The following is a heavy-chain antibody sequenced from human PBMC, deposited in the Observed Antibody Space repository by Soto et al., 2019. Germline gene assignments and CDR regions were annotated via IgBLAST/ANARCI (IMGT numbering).Heavy chain of an antibody. J-gene: IGHJ5*02. V-gene: IGHV3-64D*08. CDR3: VKDVYIVPAAMSP. Sequence: PGGSLRLCCAASGFTFSSYAMSWVRQAPGKGLEYVSAISSSGGSTYYADSVKGRFTISRDNSKNTLYLQMSSLRAEDTAVYYCVKDVYIVPAAMSPCGQGTLVTVSS. D-gene: IGHD2-2*01. CDR1: GFTFSSYA. CDR2: ISSSGGST.